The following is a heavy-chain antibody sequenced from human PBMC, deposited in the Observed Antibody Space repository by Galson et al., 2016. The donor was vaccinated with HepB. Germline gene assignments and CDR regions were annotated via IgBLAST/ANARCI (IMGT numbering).Heavy chain of an antibody. CDR2: FYYSGTT. V-gene: IGHV4-30-4*01. D-gene: IGHD6-13*01. J-gene: IGHJ5*02. Sequence: PPGKGLEWIGYFYYSGTTYYNPSLKSRSTISVDTSKNQFSLKLSSVTAADTAVYYCARVHLGSNWSNNWFDPWGQGTLVTVSS. CDR3: ARVHLGSNWSNNWFDP.